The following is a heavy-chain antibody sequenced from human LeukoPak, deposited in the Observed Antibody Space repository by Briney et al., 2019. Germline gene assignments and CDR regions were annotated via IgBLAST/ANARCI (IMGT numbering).Heavy chain of an antibody. CDR3: ARVYGAAGTFDY. CDR1: GGSISSYY. V-gene: IGHV4-59*12. CDR2: IYYSGST. J-gene: IGHJ4*02. D-gene: IGHD6-13*01. Sequence: SETLSLTCTVSGGSISSYYWSWIRQPPGKGLEWIGYIYYSGSTNYNPSLKSRVTISVDTSKNQFSLKLSSVTAADTAVYYCARVYGAAGTFDYWGQGTLVTVSS.